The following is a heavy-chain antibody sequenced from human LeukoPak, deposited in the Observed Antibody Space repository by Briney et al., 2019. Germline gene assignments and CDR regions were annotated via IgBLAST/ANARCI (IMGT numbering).Heavy chain of an antibody. CDR2: VSGGGGST. CDR1: GFTFSTYA. V-gene: IGHV3-23*01. J-gene: IGHJ4*02. CDR3: AKEEQYSSGWSVHY. D-gene: IGHD6-19*01. Sequence: PGGSLRLSCAASGFTFSTYAMNWVRQAPGKDLEWVSSVSGGGGSTYYADSVKGRFTISRDNSKNTLYLQMNSLRAEDTAVYYCAKEEQYSSGWSVHYWGQGTLVTVSS.